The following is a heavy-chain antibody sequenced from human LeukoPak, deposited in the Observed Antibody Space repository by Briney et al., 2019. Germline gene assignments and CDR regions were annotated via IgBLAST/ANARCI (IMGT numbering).Heavy chain of an antibody. D-gene: IGHD3-10*01. CDR3: ARDRPYYFGSGSYYDGFDS. J-gene: IGHJ4*02. V-gene: IGHV4-59*01. CDR2: IYHRGST. Sequence: SETLSLTCTVSGSSISRYYWSWIRQPPGKGLEWIGYIYHRGSTNYNPSLKSRVTISLDTSKNQFSLKLSSVTAADTALYYCARDRPYYFGSGSYYDGFDSWGQGTLVTVSS. CDR1: GSSISRYY.